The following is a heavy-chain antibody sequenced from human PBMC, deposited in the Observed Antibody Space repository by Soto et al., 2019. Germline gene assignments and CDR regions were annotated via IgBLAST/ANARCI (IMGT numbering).Heavy chain of an antibody. CDR1: GFTFDHYG. V-gene: IGHV3-20*04. CDR3: ARGLDAFDL. Sequence: EVQLVETGGGVVRPGGSLRLSCAASGFTFDHYGMTWVRQAPGRSLEWVAGVNWNSVTTGYGDAVKGRFTAHRDNAKNSLYLEMGSLRIEDTAIYYCARGLDAFDLWGQGTWVTVSS. CDR2: VNWNSVTT. J-gene: IGHJ3*01.